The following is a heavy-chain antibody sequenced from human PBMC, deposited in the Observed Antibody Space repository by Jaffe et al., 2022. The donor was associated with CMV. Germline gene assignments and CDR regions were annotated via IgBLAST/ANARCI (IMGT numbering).Heavy chain of an antibody. V-gene: IGHV4-59*08. CDR1: GGSISSYY. D-gene: IGHD6-13*01. J-gene: IGHJ4*02. Sequence: QVQLQESGPGLVKPSETLSLTCTVSGGSISSYYWSWIRQPPGKGLEWIGYIYYSGSTNYNPSLKSRVTISVDTSKNQFSLKLSSVTAADTAVYYCARRGPYSSSWYGDYWGQGTLVTVSS. CDR2: IYYSGST. CDR3: ARRGPYSSSWYGDY.